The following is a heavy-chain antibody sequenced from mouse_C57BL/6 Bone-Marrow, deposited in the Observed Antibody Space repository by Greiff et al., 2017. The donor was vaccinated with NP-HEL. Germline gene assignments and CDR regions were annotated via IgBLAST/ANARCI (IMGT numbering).Heavy chain of an antibody. J-gene: IGHJ2*01. V-gene: IGHV1-54*01. CDR3: ARERRYYGTVDY. CDR2: INPGSGGT. D-gene: IGHD1-1*01. CDR1: GYAFTNYL. Sequence: QVQLQQSGAELVRPGTSVKVSCKASGYAFTNYLIEWVKQRPGQGLEWIGVINPGSGGTNYKEKFKGKATLTADKSSSTAYMQLSSLTSEDSAVYFCARERRYYGTVDYWGQGTTLTVSS.